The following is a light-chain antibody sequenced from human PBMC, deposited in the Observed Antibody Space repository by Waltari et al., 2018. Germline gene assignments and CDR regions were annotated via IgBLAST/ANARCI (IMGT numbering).Light chain of an antibody. CDR1: SMEVGIHYL. J-gene: IGLJ2*01. CDR3: CSYAGSSTFT. CDR2: EVN. Sequence: QSALTQPASVSGSPDRSFTLSFPEPSMEVGIHYLVPRYQQHTGKAPKLIIYEVNKRPSGVSNRFPGSKSGNTASLTISGLQAEDEADYYCCSYAGSSTFTFGGGTKLTVL. V-gene: IGLV2-23*02.